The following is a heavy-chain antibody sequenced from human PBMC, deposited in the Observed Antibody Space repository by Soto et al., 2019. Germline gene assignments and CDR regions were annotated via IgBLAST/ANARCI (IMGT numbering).Heavy chain of an antibody. CDR3: ARAPFYYGSGNSDY. Sequence: ASVKVSCKVSGYTLTELSMHWVRQAPEQGLEWMGWISAYNGNTNYAQKLQGRVTMTTDTSTSTAYMELRSLRSDDTAVYYCARAPFYYGSGNSDYWGQGTLVTVSS. V-gene: IGHV1-18*01. CDR1: GYTLTELS. CDR2: ISAYNGNT. D-gene: IGHD3-10*01. J-gene: IGHJ4*02.